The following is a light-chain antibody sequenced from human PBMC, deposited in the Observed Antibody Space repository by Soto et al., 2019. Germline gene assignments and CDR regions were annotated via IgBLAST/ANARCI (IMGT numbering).Light chain of an antibody. CDR1: QSVRYN. CDR2: GAS. J-gene: IGKJ1*01. CDR3: QQYGNSRGT. Sequence: DIVMTQSPGALSLSPGEGATLSCRASQSVRYNLAWYQQKPGQALRLLIYGASSRATGIPDRFSGSGSGTDFTLTISRLEPEDFAVYYCQQYGNSRGTFGQGTKVDSK. V-gene: IGKV3-20*01.